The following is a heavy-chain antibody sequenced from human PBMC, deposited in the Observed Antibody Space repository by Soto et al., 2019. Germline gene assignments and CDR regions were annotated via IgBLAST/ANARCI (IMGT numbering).Heavy chain of an antibody. CDR2: TYSGGTT. V-gene: IGHV3-53*01. Sequence: EVPLVESGGGLIQPGGSLRLSCAASGFTVSSNYMSWVRQAPGKGLEWLSVTYSGGTTYYADSVKGRFTISRDNSKNTLYLQMSSLRAEDTAVYYCARIYGDDGNWDVDLWGRGTLVTVSS. CDR3: ARIYGDDGNWDVDL. D-gene: IGHD4-17*01. J-gene: IGHJ2*01. CDR1: GFTVSSNY.